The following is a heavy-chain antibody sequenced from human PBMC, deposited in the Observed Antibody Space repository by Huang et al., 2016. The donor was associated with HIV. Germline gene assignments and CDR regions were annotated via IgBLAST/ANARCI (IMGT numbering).Heavy chain of an antibody. CDR1: GFTFSNYW. CDR3: ARPYNWNDHDAFDL. Sequence: EEQLVESGGGMVQPGGSLRLSCAASGFTFSNYWMSWVRQAPGKGLGWVANIKEDGNEKYDVDSVRGLFTISRDNAKNSLYLQMNSLRADDTAVYYCARPYNWNDHDAFDLWGQGTMVTVSS. CDR2: IKEDGNEK. V-gene: IGHV3-7*01. D-gene: IGHD1-1*01. J-gene: IGHJ3*01.